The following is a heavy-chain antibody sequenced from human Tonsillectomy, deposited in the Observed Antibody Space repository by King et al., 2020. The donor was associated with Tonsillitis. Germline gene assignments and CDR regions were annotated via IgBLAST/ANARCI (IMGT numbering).Heavy chain of an antibody. J-gene: IGHJ3*02. Sequence: VQLVESGGDLVQPGGSLRLSCAASGFTFSSYAMSWVRQAPGKGLEWVSVIYSGGSSTYYADSVKGRFTISRDNSKNTLYLQMNSLRAEDTAVYYCAKDLGGYGSGSYYRPLGAFDIWGQGTMVTVSS. CDR1: GFTFSSYA. CDR2: IYSGGSST. V-gene: IGHV3-23*03. D-gene: IGHD3-10*01. CDR3: AKDLGGYGSGSYYRPLGAFDI.